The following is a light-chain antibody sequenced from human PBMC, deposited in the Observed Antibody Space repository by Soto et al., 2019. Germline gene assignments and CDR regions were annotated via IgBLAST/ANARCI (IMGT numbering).Light chain of an antibody. CDR1: QSVSRY. CDR2: DTS. Sequence: EIVLTQSPATLSLSPGERATLSCRASQSVSRYLAWYQQKPGQAPRLLIYDTSKRATGIPARFSGSGSGTDFTLTISSLEPEDFAVYYCQQYGSSPLTFGGGTKVDIK. V-gene: IGKV3-11*01. CDR3: QQYGSSPLT. J-gene: IGKJ4*01.